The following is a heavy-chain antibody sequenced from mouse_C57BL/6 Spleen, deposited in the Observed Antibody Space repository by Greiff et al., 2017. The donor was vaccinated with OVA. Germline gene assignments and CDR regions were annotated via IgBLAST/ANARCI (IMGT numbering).Heavy chain of an antibody. D-gene: IGHD1-2*01. V-gene: IGHV1-54*01. CDR1: GYAFTNYL. CDR2: INPGSGGT. J-gene: IGHJ3*01. Sequence: QVQLQQSGAELVRPGTSVKVSCKASGYAFTNYLIEWVKQRPGQGLEWIGVINPGSGGTNYNEKFKGKATLTADKSSSTAYMQLSSLTSEDSAVYFCARRGTTASRGGFAYWGQGTLVTVSA. CDR3: ARRGTTASRGGFAY.